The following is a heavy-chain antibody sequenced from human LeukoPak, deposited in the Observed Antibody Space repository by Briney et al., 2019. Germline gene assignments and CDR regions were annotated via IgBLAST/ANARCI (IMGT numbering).Heavy chain of an antibody. D-gene: IGHD1-26*01. J-gene: IGHJ3*02. V-gene: IGHV1-24*01. CDR2: FDPEDGET. Sequence: ASVNVSCKASGYTFTSYGISWVRQAPGKGLEWMGGFDPEDGETIYAQKFQGRVTMTEDTSTDTAYMELSSLRSEDAAVYYCATDTPYSGSFHAFDIWGQGTMVTVSS. CDR1: GYTFTSYG. CDR3: ATDTPYSGSFHAFDI.